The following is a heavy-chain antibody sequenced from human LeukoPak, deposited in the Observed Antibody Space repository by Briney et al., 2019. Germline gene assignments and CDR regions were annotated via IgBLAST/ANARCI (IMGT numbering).Heavy chain of an antibody. CDR2: INTNTGNP. CDR3: ASENYYGSGSYYNFGWFDP. D-gene: IGHD3-10*01. Sequence: ASVKVSCKASGYTFTSYGISWVRQAPGQGLEWMGWINTNTGNPTYAQGFTGRFVFSLDTSVSTAYLQISSLKAEDTAVYYCASENYYGSGSYYNFGWFDPWGQGTLVTVSS. V-gene: IGHV7-4-1*02. J-gene: IGHJ5*02. CDR1: GYTFTSYG.